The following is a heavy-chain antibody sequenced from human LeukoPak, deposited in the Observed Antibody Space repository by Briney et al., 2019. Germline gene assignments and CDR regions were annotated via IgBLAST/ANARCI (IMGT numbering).Heavy chain of an antibody. V-gene: IGHV4-4*07. CDR1: SDSISTYY. CDR2: IYTSGST. J-gene: IGHJ4*02. Sequence: PSETLSLTCTVSSDSISTYYWSWIRQPAAKGLDWIGRIYTSGSTNYNPSLKRRVTMSVDTSKNQFSLKLSSVTAADTAVYYCASTSDSGGYYYDYWGQGTLVTVSS. D-gene: IGHD3-22*01. CDR3: ASTSDSGGYYYDY.